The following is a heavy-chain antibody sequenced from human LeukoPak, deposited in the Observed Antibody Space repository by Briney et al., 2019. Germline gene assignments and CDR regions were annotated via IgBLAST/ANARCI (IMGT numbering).Heavy chain of an antibody. V-gene: IGHV1-3*01. CDR2: INAGNGNT. CDR3: ARARWPSTVTTYYLDY. J-gene: IGHJ4*02. D-gene: IGHD4-17*01. CDR1: GYTFTSYA. Sequence: GASVKVSCKASGYTFTSYAIHWVRQAPGQRLEWMGWINAGNGNTKYSQNFHGRVTITRDTSASTAYMELSSLRSEATAVYYCARARWPSTVTTYYLDYWRQGPLVTVSS.